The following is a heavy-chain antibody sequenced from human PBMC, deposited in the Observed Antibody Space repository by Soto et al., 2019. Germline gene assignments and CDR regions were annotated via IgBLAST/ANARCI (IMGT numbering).Heavy chain of an antibody. CDR1: GYTFTHYG. CDR3: ARDLHSGGKYWYFDI. J-gene: IGHJ2*01. CDR2: INSFSGDT. D-gene: IGHD2-15*01. V-gene: IGHV1-18*01. Sequence: GASVKVSCKASGYTFTHYGTTCVLQAPLQGLEWMGWINSFSGDTNYPQKLQGRLTMTTDTSTNTVYMELRNLRSDDTAVYYCARDLHSGGKYWYFDIWGRGTLVTVSS.